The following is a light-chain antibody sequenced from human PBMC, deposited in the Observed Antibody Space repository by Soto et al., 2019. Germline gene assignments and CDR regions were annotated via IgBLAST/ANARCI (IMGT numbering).Light chain of an antibody. Sequence: QSALTQPASVSGSPGQSIPISCTGTSSDVGGYDHVSWYQQHPGRAPKLMIYDVSNRPSGVSNRFSGSKSGNTASLTISGLQAEDEADYYCSSYTSSNTLVFGGGTKLTVL. V-gene: IGLV2-14*01. CDR2: DVS. CDR3: SSYTSSNTLV. CDR1: SSDVGGYDH. J-gene: IGLJ2*01.